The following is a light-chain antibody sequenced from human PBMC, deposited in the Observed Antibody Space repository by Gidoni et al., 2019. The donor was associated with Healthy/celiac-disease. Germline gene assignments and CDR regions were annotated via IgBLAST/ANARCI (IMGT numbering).Light chain of an antibody. Sequence: QSPATLSLSPGERATLSCRASQSVSSYLAWYQQKPGQAPRILIYDASNRATGIPARFSGSGSGTDFTLTISSLEPEDFAVYYCQQRSNWPLYTFGQGTKLEIK. CDR3: QQRSNWPLYT. J-gene: IGKJ2*01. CDR2: DAS. V-gene: IGKV3-11*01. CDR1: QSVSSY.